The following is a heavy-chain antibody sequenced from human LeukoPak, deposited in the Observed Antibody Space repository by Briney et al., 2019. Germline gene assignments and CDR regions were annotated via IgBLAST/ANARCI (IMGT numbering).Heavy chain of an antibody. CDR3: ARHSSGSYYTY. D-gene: IGHD3-10*01. CDR1: GFTFSSSW. J-gene: IGHJ4*02. CDR2: IKQDGSDK. V-gene: IGHV3-7*01. Sequence: GGSLRLSCAASGFTFSSSWMSWVRQAPGKGLEWVAHIKQDGSDKYYVDSVKGRFTISKDNAKNSLYLQLNSLRVEDTAMYYCARHSSGSYYTYWGQGTLVTVSS.